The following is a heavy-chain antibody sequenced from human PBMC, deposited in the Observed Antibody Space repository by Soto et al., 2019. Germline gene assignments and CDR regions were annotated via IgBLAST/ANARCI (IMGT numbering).Heavy chain of an antibody. CDR3: ARPITMVRGVKGSWNYYYYGMDV. CDR1: GYTFTSYG. V-gene: IGHV1-18*01. CDR2: ISAYNGNT. D-gene: IGHD3-10*01. Sequence: QVQLVQSGAEVKKPGASVKVSCKASGYTFTSYGISWVRQAPGQGLEWMGWISAYNGNTNYAQKLQGRVTMTTDTSTSPXXMXLXTLRSDDTAVYYCARPITMVRGVKGSWNYYYYGMDVWGQGTTVTVSS. J-gene: IGHJ6*02.